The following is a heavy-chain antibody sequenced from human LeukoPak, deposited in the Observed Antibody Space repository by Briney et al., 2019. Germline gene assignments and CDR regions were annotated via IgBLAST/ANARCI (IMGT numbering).Heavy chain of an antibody. CDR1: GGSFSGYY. CDR3: ARRAPGRLGYCSSTSCSPVDY. V-gene: IGHV4-34*01. Sequence: PSETLSLTCAVYGGSFSGYYWSWIRQPPGKGLEWIGEINHSGSTNYNPSLKSRVTISVDTSKNQFSLKLSSVTAADTAVYYCARRAPGRLGYCSSTSCSPVDYWGQGTLVTVSS. J-gene: IGHJ4*02. CDR2: INHSGST. D-gene: IGHD2-2*01.